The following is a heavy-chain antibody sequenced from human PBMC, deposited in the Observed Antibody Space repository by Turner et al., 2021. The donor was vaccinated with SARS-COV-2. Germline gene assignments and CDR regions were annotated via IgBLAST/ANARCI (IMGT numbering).Heavy chain of an antibody. CDR3: ARDSVSEPLNY. CDR1: VGTFSSYA. V-gene: IGHV1-69*06. Sequence: QVQLVQSGAEVKKPGSSVKVSCKASVGTFSSYAITWVRQDSGQGLEWMGGIIPIFGTANYAQKFQGRVTITADKSTSTAYMELSSMRSEDTAVYYCARDSVSEPLNYWGQGTLVTVSS. J-gene: IGHJ4*02. D-gene: IGHD1-20*01. CDR2: IIPIFGTA.